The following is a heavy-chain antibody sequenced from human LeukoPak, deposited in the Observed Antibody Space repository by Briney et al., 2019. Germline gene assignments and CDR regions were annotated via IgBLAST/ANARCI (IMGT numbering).Heavy chain of an antibody. Sequence: SETLSLTCTVSGGSISSDGYSWNWIRQPPGKGLEWIGYIYHSGSTYYNPSLKSRVTISVGRSKNQFSLKLSSVTAADTAVYYCARGTGEQQLVGTPFDYWGQGTLVTVSS. CDR2: IYHSGST. J-gene: IGHJ4*02. V-gene: IGHV4-30-2*01. D-gene: IGHD6-13*01. CDR3: ARGTGEQQLVGTPFDY. CDR1: GGSISSDGYS.